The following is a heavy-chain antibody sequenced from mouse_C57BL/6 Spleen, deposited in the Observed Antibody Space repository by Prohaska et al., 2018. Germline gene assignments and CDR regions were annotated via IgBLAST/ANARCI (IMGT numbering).Heavy chain of an antibody. V-gene: IGHV11-2*01. Sequence: EVQLLETGGGLVQPGGSRGLSCEGSGFTFSGFWMSWVRQTPGKTLEWIGDINSDGSAINYAPSRKDRFTIFRDNDKSTLYLQMSNVRSEDTATYFCMRYGNYWYFDVWGTGTTVTVSS. CDR1: GFTFSGFW. CDR3: MRYGNYWYFDV. J-gene: IGHJ1*03. CDR2: INSDGSAI. D-gene: IGHD2-1*01.